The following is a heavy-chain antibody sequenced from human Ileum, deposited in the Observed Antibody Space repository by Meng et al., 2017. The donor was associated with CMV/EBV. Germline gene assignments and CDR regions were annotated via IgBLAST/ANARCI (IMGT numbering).Heavy chain of an antibody. CDR1: GFTLSSYA. V-gene: IGHV3-30*04. CDR2: IPYDGNIK. D-gene: IGHD6-13*01. J-gene: IGHJ1*01. Sequence: GESLKISCTASGFTLSSYAMHWVRQAPGKGLEWVAVIPYDGNIKYYADSVKGRFTISRDNSNNTVYLQMNSLGAEDTAVYYCANPLITTGDSWSRFQHWGQGTLVTVSS. CDR3: ANPLITTGDSWSRFQH.